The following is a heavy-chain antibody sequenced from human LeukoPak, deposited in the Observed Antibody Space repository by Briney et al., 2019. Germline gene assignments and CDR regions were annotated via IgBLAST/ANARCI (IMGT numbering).Heavy chain of an antibody. J-gene: IGHJ4*02. Sequence: GGSLRLSCAASGFTSSNYWMSWVRQAPGKGLEWVANIKHDGRDKHYVDSVKGRFTIARDSAKDSLNLQMNSLRAEDTAVYYCARGGNYDILTGYIFDYWGQGTLVTVSS. D-gene: IGHD3-9*01. CDR1: GFTSSNYW. CDR3: ARGGNYDILTGYIFDY. CDR2: IKHDGRDK. V-gene: IGHV3-7*03.